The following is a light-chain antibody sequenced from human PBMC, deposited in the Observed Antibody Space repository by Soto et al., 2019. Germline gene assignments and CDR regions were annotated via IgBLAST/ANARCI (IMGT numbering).Light chain of an antibody. Sequence: VLSQYPGTLSFSPRERATLSFRASQSVSGNFLAWYQEKPGQAPRLLIYGASSRATGIPDRFSGSGSGTDFTLTISRLEPEDFAVYYCQQYGSSPPITFGQGTRLEIK. CDR2: GAS. J-gene: IGKJ5*01. V-gene: IGKV3-20*01. CDR3: QQYGSSPPIT. CDR1: QSVSGNF.